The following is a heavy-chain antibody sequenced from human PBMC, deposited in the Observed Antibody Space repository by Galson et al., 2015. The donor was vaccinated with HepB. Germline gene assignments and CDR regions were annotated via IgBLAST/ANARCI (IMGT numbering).Heavy chain of an antibody. Sequence: SLRLSCAASGFTFSSYGMHWVRQAPGKGLEWVAVISYDGSNKYYADSVKGRFTISRDNSKNTLYLQMNSLRAEDTAVYYCAKERFTRAEYFDYWGQGTLVTVSS. CDR2: ISYDGSNK. CDR1: GFTFSSYG. J-gene: IGHJ4*02. D-gene: IGHD1-1*01. V-gene: IGHV3-30*18. CDR3: AKERFTRAEYFDY.